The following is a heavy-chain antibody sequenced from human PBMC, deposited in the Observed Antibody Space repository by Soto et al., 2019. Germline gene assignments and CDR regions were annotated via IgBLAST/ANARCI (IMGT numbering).Heavy chain of an antibody. Sequence: QVQLVQSEGEMKQPGASVKVSCKASGYSFTTYGFCWVRQVPGQGLEWMGYISPSSGYTTYAPNLQDRVIMTTDSSTTTVYMELRSLRSDDTAVYYCAREMWTRSGPQNFFDYWGKGALVTVSS. V-gene: IGHV1-18*01. D-gene: IGHD6-25*01. CDR2: ISPSSGYT. CDR3: AREMWTRSGPQNFFDY. CDR1: GYSFTTYG. J-gene: IGHJ4*02.